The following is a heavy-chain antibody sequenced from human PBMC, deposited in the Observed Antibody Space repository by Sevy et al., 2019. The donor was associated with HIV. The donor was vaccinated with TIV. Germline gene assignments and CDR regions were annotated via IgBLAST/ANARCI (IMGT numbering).Heavy chain of an antibody. CDR3: ARDLVFGGSTTAEVFDV. V-gene: IGHV1-18*01. J-gene: IGHJ3*01. CDR1: GYTFTNYG. D-gene: IGHD1-26*01. CDR2: IYTYNGHT. Sequence: ASVKVSCKASGYTFTNYGLTWVRQAPGQGLEWMGWIYTYNGHTNYAQKFQGRVTMTTDTSTSTAYMELRSRRSDDTAVYYCARDLVFGGSTTAEVFDVWGQGTMVTVSS.